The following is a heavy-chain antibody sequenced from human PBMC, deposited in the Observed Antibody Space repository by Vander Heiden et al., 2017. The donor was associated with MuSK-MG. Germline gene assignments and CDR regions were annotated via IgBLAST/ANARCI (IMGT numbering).Heavy chain of an antibody. Sequence: EVQLLDSGGGLVQPGGSLRLSCAASGFTFSSYAMNWVRQAPGEGLEWVSGISGRGGGTFFADSVKGRFTISRDNSKNTLYLQMNSLRVEDTAVYYCAKSGAADGTLNWFDPWGQGTLVTVS. J-gene: IGHJ5*02. V-gene: IGHV3-23*01. CDR3: AKSGAADGTLNWFDP. CDR2: ISGRGGGT. CDR1: GFTFSSYA. D-gene: IGHD6-13*01.